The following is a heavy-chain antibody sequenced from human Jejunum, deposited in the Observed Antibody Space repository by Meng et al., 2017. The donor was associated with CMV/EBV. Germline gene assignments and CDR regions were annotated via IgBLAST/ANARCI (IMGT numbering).Heavy chain of an antibody. Sequence: TCAASGFTFSAYGMVWVRQTAGKGLEWVSSISGTTPYIHYADSVKGRFTISRDNDKNSVYLQMNSLRAEDTAVYYCARGVFDSWGQGTLVTVSS. CDR2: ISGTTPYI. CDR3: ARGVFDS. J-gene: IGHJ4*02. CDR1: GFTFSAYG. V-gene: IGHV3-21*01.